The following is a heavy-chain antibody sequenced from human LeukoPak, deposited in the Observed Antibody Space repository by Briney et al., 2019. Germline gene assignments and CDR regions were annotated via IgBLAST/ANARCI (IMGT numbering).Heavy chain of an antibody. D-gene: IGHD4-23*01. Sequence: GGSLRLSCAASEFTLSTYDMHWVRQPTGEGLEWVSIIYRAGDTYYPGSVKGRFTISRDNAKNSLYLQMNSLRAEDTAVYYCARGPYGGNPAWSFDLWGRGALVTVSS. V-gene: IGHV3-13*01. J-gene: IGHJ2*01. CDR2: IYRAGDT. CDR3: ARGPYGGNPAWSFDL. CDR1: EFTLSTYD.